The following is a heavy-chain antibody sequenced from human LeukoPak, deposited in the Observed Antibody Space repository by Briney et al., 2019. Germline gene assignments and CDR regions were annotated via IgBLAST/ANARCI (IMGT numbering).Heavy chain of an antibody. V-gene: IGHV4-39*01. CDR1: GGSISSSSYY. J-gene: IGHJ4*02. D-gene: IGHD4-17*01. Sequence: PSETLSLTCTVSGGSISSSSYYWGWIRQPPGKGLEWIGSVYYSGSTYYNPSLKSRVTISVDTPKNQFSLKLSTVTAADTAVYYCARRAGGDYGWERYFDYWGQGTLVTVSS. CDR3: ARRAGGDYGWERYFDY. CDR2: VYYSGST.